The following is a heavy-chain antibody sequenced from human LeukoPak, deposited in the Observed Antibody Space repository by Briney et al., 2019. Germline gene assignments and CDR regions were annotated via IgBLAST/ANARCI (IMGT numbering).Heavy chain of an antibody. D-gene: IGHD2-15*01. CDR1: GGSISSSSYY. CDR3: ARRPLEYCSGGSCPGSYYFGY. Sequence: SETLSLTCTVSGGSISSSSYYWGWIRQPPGKGLEWIGSIYYSGSTYYNPSLKSRVTISVDTSKNQFSLKLSSVTAADTAVYYCARRPLEYCSGGSCPGSYYFGYSGQGTLVTVSP. CDR2: IYYSGST. J-gene: IGHJ4*02. V-gene: IGHV4-39*01.